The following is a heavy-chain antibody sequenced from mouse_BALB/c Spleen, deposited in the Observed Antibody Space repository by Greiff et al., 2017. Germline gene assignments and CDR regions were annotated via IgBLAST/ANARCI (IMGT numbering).Heavy chain of an antibody. CDR3: ARGYGNYAMDY. CDR1: GYTFTDYA. D-gene: IGHD2-10*02. V-gene: IGHV1S137*01. J-gene: IGHJ4*01. CDR2: ISTYYGDA. Sequence: QVQLQQSGAELVRPGVSVKISCKGSGYTFTDYAMHWVKQSHAKSLEWIGVISTYYGDASYNQKFKGKATMTVDKSSSTAYMELARLTSEDSAIYYWARGYGNYAMDYWGQGTSVTVSS.